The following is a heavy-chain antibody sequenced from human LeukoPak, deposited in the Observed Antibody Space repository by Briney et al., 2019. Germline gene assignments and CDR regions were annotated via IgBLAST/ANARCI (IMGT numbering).Heavy chain of an antibody. CDR2: IYYSGST. D-gene: IGHD6-13*01. Sequence: PSETLSLTCTVSGGSISSSSYYWGWIRQPPGKGLEWIGSIYYSGSTYYNPSLKSRVTISVDTSKNQFSLKLSSVTAADTAVYYCARQQQLVVPGDDYWGQGTLVTVSS. V-gene: IGHV4-39*01. CDR1: GGSISSSSYY. J-gene: IGHJ4*02. CDR3: ARQQQLVVPGDDY.